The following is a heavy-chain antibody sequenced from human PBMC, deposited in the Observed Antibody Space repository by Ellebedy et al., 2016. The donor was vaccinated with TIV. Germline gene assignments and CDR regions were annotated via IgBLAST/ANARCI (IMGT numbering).Heavy chain of an antibody. D-gene: IGHD2/OR15-2a*01. CDR2: INFDGSSA. CDR3: ANEYYGSPRDY. J-gene: IGHJ4*02. CDR1: GFSFSNYW. Sequence: PGGSLRLSCAASGFSFSNYWMLWVRQAPGKGLVWVSRINFDGSSADYADSVKGRFTISRDNAKNMVYLQMNSLRAEDTAVYYCANEYYGSPRDYWGQGTLVTVSS. V-gene: IGHV3-74*01.